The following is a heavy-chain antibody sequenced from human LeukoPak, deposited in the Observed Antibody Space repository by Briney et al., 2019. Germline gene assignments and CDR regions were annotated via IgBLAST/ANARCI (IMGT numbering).Heavy chain of an antibody. CDR2: ISGYNGNT. Sequence: ASVNVSCKASGYSFSNYGISWVRQAPGQGLEWMGWISGYNGNTNYAQKFQGRVTMTTDTSTSTAYMELRSLRSDDTAVYYCARDCGYQCLFDYWGQGTLVTVSS. CDR1: GYSFSNYG. D-gene: IGHD5-12*01. V-gene: IGHV1-18*01. CDR3: ARDCGYQCLFDY. J-gene: IGHJ4*02.